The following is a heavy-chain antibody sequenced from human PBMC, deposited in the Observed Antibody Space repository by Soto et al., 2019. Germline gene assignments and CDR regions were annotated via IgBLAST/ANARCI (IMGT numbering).Heavy chain of an antibody. D-gene: IGHD3-16*01. CDR2: MNAKSGDT. CDR1: GYTFSDFD. J-gene: IGHJ6*02. V-gene: IGHV1-8*01. Sequence: QAHLEQSGAELKRPGASVKVSCKASGYTFSDFDINWLRQASGQGPELMGWMNAKSGDTFFPQRFHVKFNMTWDTSLSTAYMEVGSLTSDDTAIYYCARGNPFNYAGFDVWGQGTTVAVAS. CDR3: ARGNPFNYAGFDV.